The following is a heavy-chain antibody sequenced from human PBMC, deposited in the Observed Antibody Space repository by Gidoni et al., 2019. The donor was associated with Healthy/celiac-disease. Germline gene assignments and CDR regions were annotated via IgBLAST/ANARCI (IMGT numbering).Heavy chain of an antibody. CDR3: ARGCWGGRDIVATIIGPCYYYGMDV. CDR1: GGSFSCYY. CDR2: INHSVLN. Sequence: QVQLQPRGAGLLQPSETMSLTCAVDGGSFSCYYWSWIPPPPGKGLEWSGEINHSVLNNYNPSLERRVTISVDTSKNQFSLKLSSVTAAETAVYYCARGCWGGRDIVATIIGPCYYYGMDVWGQGTTVTVSS. J-gene: IGHJ6*02. V-gene: IGHV4-34*01. D-gene: IGHD5-12*01.